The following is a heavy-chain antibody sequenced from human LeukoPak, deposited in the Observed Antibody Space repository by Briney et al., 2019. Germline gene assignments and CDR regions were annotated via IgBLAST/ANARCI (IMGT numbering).Heavy chain of an antibody. V-gene: IGHV3-7*01. CDR3: ARVRLDGNFWSGYYPLDY. J-gene: IGHJ4*02. CDR2: KKQDGSET. Sequence: GGSLRLSCAASGFTFSSYWMSWVRQAPGEGLEWVANKKQDGSETYYVDSVKGRFTISRDNAKNSLYLQMNSLRAEDTAVYYCARVRLDGNFWSGYYPLDYWGQGTLVTVSS. D-gene: IGHD3-3*01. CDR1: GFTFSSYW.